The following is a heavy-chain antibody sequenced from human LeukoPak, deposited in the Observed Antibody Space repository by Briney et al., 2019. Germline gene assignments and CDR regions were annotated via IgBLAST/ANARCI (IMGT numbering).Heavy chain of an antibody. J-gene: IGHJ5*02. V-gene: IGHV3-48*03. CDR1: GFAFSTYE. CDR2: ITISGQTK. CDR3: ARGDPHADL. Sequence: GGSLRLSCAASGFAFSTYEMSWVRQAPGKGLEWIADITISGQTKNYADSVKGRFTISRDSAMSSLYLQMNSLRVEDTGVFYCARGDPHADLWGQGTLVTVSS.